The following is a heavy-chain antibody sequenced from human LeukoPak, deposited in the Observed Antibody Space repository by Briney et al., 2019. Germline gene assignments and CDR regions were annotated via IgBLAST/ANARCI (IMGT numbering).Heavy chain of an antibody. D-gene: IGHD3-9*01. CDR3: ARVARDEYYDILTGYYSPHFDY. V-gene: IGHV1-2*02. Sequence: GASVKVSCKASGYTFTGYYMHWVRQAPGQGLEWMGWINPNSGGTNYAQKFQGRVTTTRDTSISTAYMELSRLRSDDTAVYYCARVARDEYYDILTGYYSPHFDYWGQGTLVTVSS. CDR2: INPNSGGT. CDR1: GYTFTGYY. J-gene: IGHJ4*02.